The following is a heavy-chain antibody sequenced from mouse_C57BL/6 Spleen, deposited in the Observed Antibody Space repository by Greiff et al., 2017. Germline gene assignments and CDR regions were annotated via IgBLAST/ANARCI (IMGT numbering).Heavy chain of an antibody. Sequence: VQLQQSGPELVKPGASVKISCKASGYAFSSSWMNWVKQRPGKGLEWIGRIYPGDGDTNYNGKFKGKATLTADKSSSTAYMQLSSLTSEDSAVYFCAREMGIYDGYSYYAMDYWGQGTSVTVSS. CDR2: IYPGDGDT. CDR1: GYAFSSSW. V-gene: IGHV1-82*01. J-gene: IGHJ4*01. CDR3: AREMGIYDGYSYYAMDY. D-gene: IGHD2-3*01.